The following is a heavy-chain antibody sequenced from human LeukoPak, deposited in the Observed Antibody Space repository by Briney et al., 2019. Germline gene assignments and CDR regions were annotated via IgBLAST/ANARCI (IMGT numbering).Heavy chain of an antibody. CDR2: ISSSGSTI. D-gene: IGHD5-12*01. Sequence: PGGSLRLSCAASGFTFSSYEMNWVRQAPGKGLEWVSYISSSGSTIYYADSVKGRFTISRDNAKNSLYLQMNSLRAEDTALYYCAKARGYSGYYFDYWGQGTLVTVSS. CDR3: AKARGYSGYYFDY. J-gene: IGHJ4*02. V-gene: IGHV3-48*03. CDR1: GFTFSSYE.